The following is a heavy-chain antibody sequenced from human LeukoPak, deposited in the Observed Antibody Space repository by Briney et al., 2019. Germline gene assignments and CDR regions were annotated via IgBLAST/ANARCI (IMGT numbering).Heavy chain of an antibody. CDR1: GYTFASFY. Sequence: ASVKVSCKASGYTFASFYMHWVRQAPGQGLEWMGIINPTGGGTNYAQKFQGRVTVTRDTSTSTVYMELSSLRSEDTAVYYCARNLLYGDYWGQGTLVTVSP. D-gene: IGHD1-14*01. CDR3: ARNLLYGDY. V-gene: IGHV1-46*01. J-gene: IGHJ4*02. CDR2: INPTGGGT.